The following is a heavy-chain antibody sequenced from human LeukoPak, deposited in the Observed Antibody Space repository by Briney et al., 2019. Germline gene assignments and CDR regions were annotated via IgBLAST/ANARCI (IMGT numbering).Heavy chain of an antibody. CDR1: GFTFSSYW. D-gene: IGHD3-16*01. CDR3: ARDFMI. CDR2: INSDGSST. J-gene: IGHJ4*02. V-gene: IGHV3-74*01. Sequence: GGSLRLSCAASGFTFSSYWMHWVRQAPGKGLVWVSGINSDGSSTSYADSVKGRFAISRDNAKNTLYLQMNSLRAEDTAVYYCARDFMIWGQGTLVTVSS.